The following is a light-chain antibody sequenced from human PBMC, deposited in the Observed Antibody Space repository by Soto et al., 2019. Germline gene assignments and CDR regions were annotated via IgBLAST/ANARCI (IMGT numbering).Light chain of an antibody. CDR3: QQRSNLLT. Sequence: EIVMTHSRATLSVSACERATLSSRASQSVSPSLAWFQMSPGQPPRLLIYGASTRATDIPARFSGSGSGTDFTLTISSLEPEDFAVYYCQQRSNLLTFGGGTNVDI. J-gene: IGKJ4*01. CDR2: GAS. CDR1: QSVSPS. V-gene: IGKV3-15*01.